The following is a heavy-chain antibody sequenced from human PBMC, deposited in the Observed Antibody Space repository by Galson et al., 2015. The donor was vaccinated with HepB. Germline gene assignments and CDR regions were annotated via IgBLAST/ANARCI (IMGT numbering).Heavy chain of an antibody. Sequence: ETLSLTCTVSGGSISSSSYYWGWLRQPPGKGLEWIGSFYYTGNTHYNPSLKSRVTISGDTSKNQFSLKLNSVTAADTAVYYCARHESESKTYGADNWGQGTLVTVSS. CDR3: ARHESESKTYGADN. V-gene: IGHV4-39*01. J-gene: IGHJ4*02. CDR2: FYYTGNT. CDR1: GGSISSSSYY. D-gene: IGHD3-10*01.